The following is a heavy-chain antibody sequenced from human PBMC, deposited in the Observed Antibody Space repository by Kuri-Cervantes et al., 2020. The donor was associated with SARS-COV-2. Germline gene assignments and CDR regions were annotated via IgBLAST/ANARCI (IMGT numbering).Heavy chain of an antibody. D-gene: IGHD6-19*01. CDR2: IWYDGSNK. CDR3: ASEPIAVAGIDYYYMDV. J-gene: IGHJ6*03. CDR1: GFTFSSYG. V-gene: IGHV3-33*01. Sequence: GESLKISCAASGFTFSSYGMHWVRQAPGKGLEWVAVIWYDGSNKYYADSVKGRFTISRDNSKNTLYLQMNSLRAEDTAVYYCASEPIAVAGIDYYYMDVWGKGTTVTVSS.